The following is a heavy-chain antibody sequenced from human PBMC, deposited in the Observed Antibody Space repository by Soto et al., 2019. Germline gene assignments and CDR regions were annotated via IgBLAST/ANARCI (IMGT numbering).Heavy chain of an antibody. Sequence: PGGSLRLSCAASGFTFSSYAMSWVRQAPGKGLEWVSAISGSGGSTYYADSVKGRFTISRDNSKNTLYLQMNSLRAEDTAVYYCASLYRLYGSGSYLQPPDYWGQGTLVTVSS. CDR3: ASLYRLYGSGSYLQPPDY. D-gene: IGHD3-10*01. CDR2: ISGSGGST. CDR1: GFTFSSYA. V-gene: IGHV3-23*01. J-gene: IGHJ4*02.